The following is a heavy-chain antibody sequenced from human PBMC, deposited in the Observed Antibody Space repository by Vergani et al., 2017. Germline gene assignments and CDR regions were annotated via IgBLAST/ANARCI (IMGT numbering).Heavy chain of an antibody. Sequence: VQLVESGGGLVKPGGSLRLSCAASGFTFSSYAMSWVRQAPGKGLEWVSAISGSGGSTYYADSVKGRFTISRDNSKNTLYLQMNSLRAEDTAVYYCAKDLLSRRVAATLYYYYGMDVWGQGTTVTVSS. CDR2: ISGSGGST. CDR3: AKDLLSRRVAATLYYYYGMDV. D-gene: IGHD2-15*01. V-gene: IGHV3-23*04. J-gene: IGHJ6*02. CDR1: GFTFSSYA.